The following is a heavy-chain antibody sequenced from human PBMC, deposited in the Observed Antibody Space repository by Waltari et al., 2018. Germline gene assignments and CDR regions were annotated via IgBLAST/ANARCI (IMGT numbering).Heavy chain of an antibody. Sequence: QVQLVQSGAEVKKPGASVKVSCKASGYTFIGYYMHWVRQAPGQGLEWMGRINPSSGGTNCAQKFQGRVTMTRDTSISTAYMELRRPRSDDTAVYYCARGGWEVGTTSRYYYYGMDVWGQGTTVTVSS. CDR1: GYTFIGYY. CDR3: ARGGWEVGTTSRYYYYGMDV. CDR2: INPSSGGT. D-gene: IGHD2-2*01. J-gene: IGHJ6*02. V-gene: IGHV1-2*06.